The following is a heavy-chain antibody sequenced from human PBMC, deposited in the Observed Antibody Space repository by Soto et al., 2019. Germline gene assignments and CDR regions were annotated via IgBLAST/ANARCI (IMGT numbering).Heavy chain of an antibody. J-gene: IGHJ4*02. V-gene: IGHV1-69*01. CDR2: IVPTYRTI. D-gene: IGHD3-10*01. CDR1: GGA. Sequence: QVQLEQSEIEVKKPGSSVKVPCKVSGGAISWVRQAPGQGFEWLAGIVPTYRTIKYGQKFPDRLTITADYMSLTRLRPGDTAVYYCVSSRSVPRDMYFGSWSSLDDWGQGTPV. CDR3: VSSRSVPRDMYFGSWSSLDD.